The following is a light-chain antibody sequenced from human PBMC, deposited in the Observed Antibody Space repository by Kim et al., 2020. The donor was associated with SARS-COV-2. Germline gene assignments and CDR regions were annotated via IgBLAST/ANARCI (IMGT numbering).Light chain of an antibody. CDR1: KLGDKY. CDR3: QAWDRSTRG. V-gene: IGLV3-1*01. J-gene: IGLJ1*01. Sequence: SYELTQPPSVSVSPGQTASITCSGDKLGDKYANWYQQRPAQSPVLVIYQNTNRPSGIPERFSGSNSGNTATLTISETQAMDEADYYCQAWDRSTRGFGTG. CDR2: QNT.